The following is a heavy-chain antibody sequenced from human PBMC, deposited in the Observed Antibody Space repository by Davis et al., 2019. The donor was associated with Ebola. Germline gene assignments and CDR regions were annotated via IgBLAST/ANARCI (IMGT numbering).Heavy chain of an antibody. D-gene: IGHD3-16*01. CDR3: AREAVWRFDP. Sequence: LTCAASGFSFRRHWMSWVRQAPGKGLEWVANIRQDGSEKHYVDSVKGRFTISRDNAKNSLYLQMNSLRAEDTAVYYCAREAVWRFDPWGQGTLVTVSS. CDR1: GFSFRRHW. CDR2: IRQDGSEK. V-gene: IGHV3-7*03. J-gene: IGHJ5*02.